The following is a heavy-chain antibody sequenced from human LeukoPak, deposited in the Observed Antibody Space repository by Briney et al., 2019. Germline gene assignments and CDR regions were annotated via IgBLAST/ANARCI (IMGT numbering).Heavy chain of an antibody. CDR2: ICLSGYT. J-gene: IGHJ4*02. Sequence: NPSETLSLTCGVYGVSITTTNYWSWVRQSPGRGLEWIGEICLSGYTGFNPSLRGRVTMSLDESKNHLSLTLTSVTAADTAIYYCSRESGPYSPFGHWGQGILVTVTT. D-gene: IGHD1-26*01. CDR1: GVSITTTNY. CDR3: SRESGPYSPFGH. V-gene: IGHV4-4*02.